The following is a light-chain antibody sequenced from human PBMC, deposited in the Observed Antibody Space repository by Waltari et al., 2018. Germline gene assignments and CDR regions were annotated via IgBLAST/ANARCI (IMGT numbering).Light chain of an antibody. Sequence: QSVLTQPPSASGTPGQRVTISCSGSRSHIGSNTVNWYQLLPGTAPQLLLFGNNLRPAGVPDLFSGSKSGPSASLAISGLQSEDEADYYCAAWDDSLNGPGVFGGGTKLTVL. J-gene: IGLJ2*01. V-gene: IGLV1-44*01. CDR1: RSHIGSNT. CDR2: GNN. CDR3: AAWDDSLNGPGV.